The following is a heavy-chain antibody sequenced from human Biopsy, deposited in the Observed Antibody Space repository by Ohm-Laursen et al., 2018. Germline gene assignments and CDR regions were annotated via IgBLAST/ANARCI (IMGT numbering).Heavy chain of an antibody. Sequence: SLRLSCAASGSSFADFAMHWIRQSPGKGLEWVAGIDWNSRNINYGDSVKGRFSVSRDNAKNSLYLQMNSLRGEDTALYYCVKDTNWNYVWDRPGATKGMDVWGQGTTVTVSS. CDR3: VKDTNWNYVWDRPGATKGMDV. V-gene: IGHV3-9*01. CDR1: GSSFADFA. CDR2: IDWNSRNI. D-gene: IGHD1-7*01. J-gene: IGHJ6*02.